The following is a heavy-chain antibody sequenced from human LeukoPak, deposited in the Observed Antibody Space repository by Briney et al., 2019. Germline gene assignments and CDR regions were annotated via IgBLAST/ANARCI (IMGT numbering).Heavy chain of an antibody. D-gene: IGHD2-15*01. CDR2: IDPNSGGT. CDR1: GYTFSGYY. V-gene: IGHV1-2*02. J-gene: IGHJ4*02. CDR3: ARGRMGGGNDY. Sequence: ASVKVSCKASGYTFSGYYMHWVRQAPGQGLEWMGWIDPNSGGTNYAQKFQGRVTMTRDTSISTAYMELNGLRSDDTAVYYCARGRMGGGNDYWGQGTLVTVSS.